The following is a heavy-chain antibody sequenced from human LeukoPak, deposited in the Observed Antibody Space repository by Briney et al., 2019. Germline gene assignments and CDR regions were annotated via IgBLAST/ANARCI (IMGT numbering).Heavy chain of an antibody. J-gene: IGHJ4*02. D-gene: IGHD4-23*01. CDR2: INHSGST. Sequence: SETLSLTCAVYGGSFSGYYWSWIRQPPGKGLGWIGEINHSGSTNYNPSLKSRVTISVDTSKNQFSLKLSSVTAADTAVYYCARGGLRWSYYFDYWGQGTLVTVSS. V-gene: IGHV4-34*01. CDR3: ARGGLRWSYYFDY. CDR1: GGSFSGYY.